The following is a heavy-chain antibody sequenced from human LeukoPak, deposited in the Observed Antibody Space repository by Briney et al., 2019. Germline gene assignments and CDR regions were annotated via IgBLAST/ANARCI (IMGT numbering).Heavy chain of an antibody. J-gene: IGHJ4*02. CDR2: ISGSGGRT. V-gene: IGHV3-23*01. D-gene: IGHD3-10*01. CDR1: GFTFSSYA. Sequence: GGSLRLSCAASGFTFSSYAMSWVRQAPGKGVEWVSAISGSGGRTYYADSVKGRFTISRDNPKNTLYLQMNSLRAEDTAVYYCAKAYFAMVRGPFDYWGQGTLVTVSS. CDR3: AKAYFAMVRGPFDY.